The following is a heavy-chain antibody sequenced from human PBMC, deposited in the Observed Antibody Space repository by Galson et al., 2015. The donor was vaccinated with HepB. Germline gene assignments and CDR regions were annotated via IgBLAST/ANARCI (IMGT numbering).Heavy chain of an antibody. CDR3: ATSSIGARPFYYYHNGMDV. CDR2: IKEDGSEE. CDR1: GFTFSTYW. J-gene: IGHJ6*02. D-gene: IGHD6-6*01. Sequence: GSLRLSCAASGFTFSTYWMTWVRQAPGKGLEWVANIKEDGSEEYYVDSVEGRFTISRDNAGKSLYLQMNSLRADDTAVYYCATSSIGARPFYYYHNGMDVWGQGTTVTVSS. V-gene: IGHV3-7*03.